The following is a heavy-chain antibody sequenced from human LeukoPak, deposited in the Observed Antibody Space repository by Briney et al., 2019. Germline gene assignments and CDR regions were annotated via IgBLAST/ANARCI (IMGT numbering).Heavy chain of an antibody. D-gene: IGHD3-9*01. CDR2: IYYSGST. CDR1: GGSISSYY. CDR3: ARVGDILTGPFDY. Sequence: SETLSLTCTVSGGSISSYYWSWIRQPPGKGLEWIGYIYYSGSTNYDPSLKSRVTISVDTSKNQFSLKLSSVTAADTAVYYYARVGDILTGPFDYWGQGTLVTVSS. J-gene: IGHJ4*02. V-gene: IGHV4-59*01.